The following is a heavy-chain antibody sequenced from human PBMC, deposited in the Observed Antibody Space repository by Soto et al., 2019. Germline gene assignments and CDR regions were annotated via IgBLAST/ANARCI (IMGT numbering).Heavy chain of an antibody. CDR1: GYTFTSYD. Sequence: SVKLSCEACGYTFTSYDINCVRQATRQGLEWMGWMNPNSGNTGYAQKFQGRVTMTRNTSISTAYMELSSLRSEDTAVYYCASTSSSPMSYYYYGTDVWGQGTTVTVSS. V-gene: IGHV1-8*01. D-gene: IGHD6-6*01. J-gene: IGHJ6*02. CDR2: MNPNSGNT. CDR3: ASTSSSPMSYYYYGTDV.